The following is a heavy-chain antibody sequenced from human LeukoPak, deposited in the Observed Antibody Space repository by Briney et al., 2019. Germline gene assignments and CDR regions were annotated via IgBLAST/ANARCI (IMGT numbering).Heavy chain of an antibody. V-gene: IGHV4-4*07. J-gene: IGHJ4*02. CDR1: GGSISSYY. Sequence: SETLSLTCTVSGGSISSYYWSWIRQPAGKGLEWIGRIYTSGSTNYNPSHKSRVTMSVDTSKNQFSLKLSSVTAADTAVYYCARESWDWTTVDYWGQGTLVTVSS. CDR2: IYTSGST. D-gene: IGHD4-17*01. CDR3: ARESWDWTTVDY.